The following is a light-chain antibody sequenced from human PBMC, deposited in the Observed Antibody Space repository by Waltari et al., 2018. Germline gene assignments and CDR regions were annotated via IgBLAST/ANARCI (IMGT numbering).Light chain of an antibody. V-gene: IGLV3-21*02. Sequence: SYVLTQPPSVSVAPGQTARITCGGYNIASKSVPWYQGRPGQAPVLFVYDDRDRPSGIPERFSGSNSGNTATLTISRVEAGDEADYYCQVWDSSSDHQVFGGGTKLTVL. J-gene: IGLJ3*02. CDR2: DDR. CDR3: QVWDSSSDHQV. CDR1: NIASKS.